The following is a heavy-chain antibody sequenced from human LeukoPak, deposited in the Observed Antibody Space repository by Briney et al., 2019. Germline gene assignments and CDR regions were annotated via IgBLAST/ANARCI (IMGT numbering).Heavy chain of an antibody. CDR2: INPSGGST. D-gene: IGHD3-10*01. CDR3: ARDYGSGSYALGGWFDP. J-gene: IGHJ5*02. V-gene: IGHV1-46*01. CDR1: GYTFTSYY. Sequence: GASVKVSCKASGYTFTSYYMHWVRQSPGQGLEWMGIINPSGGSTSYAQKFQGRVTMTRDTSTSTVYMELSSLRSEDTAVYYCARDYGSGSYALGGWFDPWGQGTLVTVSS.